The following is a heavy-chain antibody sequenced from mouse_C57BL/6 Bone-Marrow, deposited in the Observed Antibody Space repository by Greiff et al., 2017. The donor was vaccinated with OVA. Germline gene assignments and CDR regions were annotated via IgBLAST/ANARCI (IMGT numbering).Heavy chain of an antibody. D-gene: IGHD2-4*01. CDR3: ARERGLRRALAWFAY. CDR1: GYSFTGYY. V-gene: IGHV1-31*01. CDR2: IYPYNGVS. Sequence: EVQLQQSGPELVKPGASVKISCKASGYSFTGYYMHWVKQSHGNILDWIGYIYPYNGVSSYNQKFKGTATLTVDKSSSTAYMELRSLTSEDSAVYYCARERGLRRALAWFAYWGQGTLVTVSA. J-gene: IGHJ3*01.